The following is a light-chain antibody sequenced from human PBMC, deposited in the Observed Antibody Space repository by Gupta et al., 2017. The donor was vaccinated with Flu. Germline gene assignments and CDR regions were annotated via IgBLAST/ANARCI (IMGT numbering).Light chain of an antibody. CDR3: QSSDISGTYAV. CDR2: KDI. V-gene: IGLV3-25*03. Sequence: SYELTQPPSVSVSPGQTARITCSGDALPKQYGYWYQQKAGQAPVLVMYKDIERPSGIPERFSGSSSGTTITLTISPAQAEDEADYYCQSSDISGTYAVFGGGTRLTVL. J-gene: IGLJ2*01. CDR1: ALPKQY.